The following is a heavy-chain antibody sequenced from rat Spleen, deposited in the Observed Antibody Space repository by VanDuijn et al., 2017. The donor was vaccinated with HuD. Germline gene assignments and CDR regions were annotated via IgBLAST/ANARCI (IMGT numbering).Heavy chain of an antibody. V-gene: IGHV5-29*01. CDR1: GFTFSDYY. D-gene: IGHD4-3*01. CDR3: AVAGYGY. J-gene: IGHJ2*01. Sequence: EVQLVESDGGLVQPGRSLKLSCAASGFTFSDYYMAWVRQAPTKGLEWVATISYDGSSTYYRDSVKGRFTISRDNAKSTLYLQMNSLWSEDTATYYCAVAGYGYWGQGVVVTVSS. CDR2: ISYDGSST.